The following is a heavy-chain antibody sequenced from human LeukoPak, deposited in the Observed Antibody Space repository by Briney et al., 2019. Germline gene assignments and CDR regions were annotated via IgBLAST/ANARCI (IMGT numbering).Heavy chain of an antibody. Sequence: GGSLRPSCAASGFTFSSYAMSWVRQAPGKGLEWVSAIRSSGGSTYYADPVKGRFTISRDNSKNTLYLQMKSLSAADTAVYYCAGRYCSSTSCXYYYYYMAVXXXXXTXTVSS. CDR2: IRSSGGST. D-gene: IGHD2-2*01. CDR1: GFTFSSYA. J-gene: IGHJ6*03. V-gene: IGHV3-23*01. CDR3: AGRYCSSTSCXYYYYYMAV.